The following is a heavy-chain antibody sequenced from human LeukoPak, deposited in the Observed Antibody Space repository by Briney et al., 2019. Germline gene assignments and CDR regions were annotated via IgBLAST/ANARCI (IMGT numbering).Heavy chain of an antibody. J-gene: IGHJ4*01. D-gene: IGHD6-19*01. V-gene: IGHV3-23*01. Sequence: GGSLRLSCAASGFTFSSYAISWVRQAPGKGLEWVSDISASGGSTYYADSVKGRFIISRDKSKNMLYLQMNSLRAEDTAVYYCAKDSIAVAGRRGGFDYWGQGTLVTVSS. CDR2: ISASGGST. CDR1: GFTFSSYA. CDR3: AKDSIAVAGRRGGFDY.